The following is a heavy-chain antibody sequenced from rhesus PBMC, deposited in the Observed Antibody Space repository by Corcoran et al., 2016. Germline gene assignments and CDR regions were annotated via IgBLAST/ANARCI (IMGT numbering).Heavy chain of an antibody. J-gene: IGHJ4*01. Sequence: QVQLVQSGAEVKKPGSSVKVSCKASGFTFGSYAISGVRPAPGQGLGGRGVFIPLVGITNYAGKFQGRVTITADTSTSTAYMELSSLRSEDTAVYYCARGVAAANFDYWGQGVLVTVSS. V-gene: IGHV1-198*02. CDR2: FIPLVGIT. D-gene: IGHD6-31*01. CDR3: ARGVAAANFDY. CDR1: GFTFGSYA.